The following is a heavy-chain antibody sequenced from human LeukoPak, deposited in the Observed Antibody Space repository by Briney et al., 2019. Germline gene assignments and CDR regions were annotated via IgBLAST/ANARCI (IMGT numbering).Heavy chain of an antibody. D-gene: IGHD2-2*01. Sequence: GSLRLSCAASGFPFSSYSMNWVRQAPGKGLGWVSSISSSSSYIYYADSVKGRFTISRDNAKNSLYLQMNSLRAEDTAVYYCARELGYCSSTSCHGNYYYYYYMDVWGKGTTVTVSS. CDR1: GFPFSSYS. CDR3: ARELGYCSSTSCHGNYYYYYYMDV. V-gene: IGHV3-21*01. CDR2: ISSSSSYI. J-gene: IGHJ6*03.